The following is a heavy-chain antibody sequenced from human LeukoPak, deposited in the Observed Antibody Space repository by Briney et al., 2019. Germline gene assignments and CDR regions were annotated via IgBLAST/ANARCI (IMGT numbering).Heavy chain of an antibody. J-gene: IGHJ4*02. Sequence: GGSLRLSCAASGFTFSSDWMHWVRQGPGKGLVWVSRIYNDGNRTTYADSVKGRFTISGDNAKNTLYLQMNKLRGEDTAVYYCAKDSAYSGWSGGFGYWGQGTLVTVSS. CDR3: AKDSAYSGWSGGFGY. CDR1: GFTFSSDW. D-gene: IGHD6-19*01. V-gene: IGHV3-74*03. CDR2: IYNDGNRT.